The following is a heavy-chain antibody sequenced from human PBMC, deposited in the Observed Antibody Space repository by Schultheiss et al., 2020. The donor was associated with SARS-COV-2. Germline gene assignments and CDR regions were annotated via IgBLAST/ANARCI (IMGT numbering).Heavy chain of an antibody. Sequence: GGSLRLSCAASGFTFDDYAMHWVRQAPGKGLEWVSGISWNSGSIGYADSVKGRFTISRDNAKNSLYLQMNSLRAEDTALYYCAKEDYGDYFDYWGQGTLVTVSS. CDR2: ISWNSGSI. V-gene: IGHV3-9*01. D-gene: IGHD4-17*01. CDR3: AKEDYGDYFDY. J-gene: IGHJ4*02. CDR1: GFTFDDYA.